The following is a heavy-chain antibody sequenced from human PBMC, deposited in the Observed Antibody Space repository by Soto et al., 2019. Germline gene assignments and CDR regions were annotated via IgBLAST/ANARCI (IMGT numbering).Heavy chain of an antibody. V-gene: IGHV1-69*01. CDR2: IIPIFGTA. J-gene: IGHJ4*02. D-gene: IGHD3-22*01. CDR3: ARAQYYYDSSGYLDYYFDY. Sequence: QVQLVQSGAEVKKPGSSVKVSCKASGGTFSSYAISWVRQAPGQGLEWMGGIIPIFGTANYAQKFQGRVKITADESESTAYMERSSLSSEDTAVYYCARAQYYYDSSGYLDYYFDYWGQGTLVTVSS. CDR1: GGTFSSYA.